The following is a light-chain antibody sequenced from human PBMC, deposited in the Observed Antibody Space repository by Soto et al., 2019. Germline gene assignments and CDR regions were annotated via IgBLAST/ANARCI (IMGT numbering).Light chain of an antibody. Sequence: DIVLTQSPGTLSLSPGERATLSCRASQSISYYLAWYQQNPGQAPRLLIHDASNRATGIPARFSGSGSGTDFTLTISSLEPEDFAVYHCQQYNNWWTFGQGTKVDIK. J-gene: IGKJ1*01. CDR3: QQYNNWWT. V-gene: IGKV3-11*01. CDR2: DAS. CDR1: QSISYY.